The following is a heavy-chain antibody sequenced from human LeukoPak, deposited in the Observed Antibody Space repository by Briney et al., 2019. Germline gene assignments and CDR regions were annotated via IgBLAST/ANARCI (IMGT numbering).Heavy chain of an antibody. CDR3: ARGKDIVVVPATYYYYYMDV. CDR1: GWTFSGYY. CDR2: INHSGST. D-gene: IGHD2-2*01. J-gene: IGHJ6*03. V-gene: IGHV4-34*01. Sequence: SGTLSLTCAVYGWTFSGYYWSWIRQPPGKGLEWIGEINHSGSTNYNPSLKSRVTISVDTSKNQFSLKLSSVTAADTAVYYCARGKDIVVVPATYYYYYMDVWGKGTTVTVSS.